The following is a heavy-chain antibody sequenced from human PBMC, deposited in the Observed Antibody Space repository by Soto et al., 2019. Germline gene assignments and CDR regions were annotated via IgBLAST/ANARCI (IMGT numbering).Heavy chain of an antibody. Sequence: EVQLVESGGGLVKPGGSLRLSCAASGFTFSIYSMNWVRQAPGKGLEWVSSISSRSSYIYYADSVKGRFTISRDNAKTSLYMQMNSLRAEDTAVYYCARGDVGDYYGMGVWGQGTTVTVSS. J-gene: IGHJ6*02. D-gene: IGHD3-16*01. V-gene: IGHV3-21*01. CDR1: GFTFSIYS. CDR2: ISSRSSYI. CDR3: ARGDVGDYYGMGV.